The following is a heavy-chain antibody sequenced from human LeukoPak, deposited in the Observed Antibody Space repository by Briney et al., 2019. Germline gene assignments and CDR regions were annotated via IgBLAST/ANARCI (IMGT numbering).Heavy chain of an antibody. Sequence: GASVRVSFKVSGTYTLIELSMHGGRQAPGKGLEWMGGFDPEDGETIYAQKFKGRVTMTEDTSTDTAYIDLSSLRSEDTAVYYCATLLGETHFFDYWGQGTLVTVSS. CDR1: GTYTLIELS. CDR2: FDPEDGET. V-gene: IGHV1-24*01. D-gene: IGHD1-26*01. J-gene: IGHJ4*02. CDR3: ATLLGETHFFDY.